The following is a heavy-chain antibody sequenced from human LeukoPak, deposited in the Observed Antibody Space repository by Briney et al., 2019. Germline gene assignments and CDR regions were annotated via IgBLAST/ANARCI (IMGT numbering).Heavy chain of an antibody. CDR2: ISYDGSNK. CDR3: ARNLPAADY. Sequence: QPGGSLRLSCAASGFTFSSYGMHWVRQAPGKGLEWVAVISYDGSNKYYADSVKGRFTISRDNSKNTLYLQMNSLRAEDTAVYYCARNLPAADYWGQGTLVTVSS. V-gene: IGHV3-30*03. D-gene: IGHD2-2*01. J-gene: IGHJ4*02. CDR1: GFTFSSYG.